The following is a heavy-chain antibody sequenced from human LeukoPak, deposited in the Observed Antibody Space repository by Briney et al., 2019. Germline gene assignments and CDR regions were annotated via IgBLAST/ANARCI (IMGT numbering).Heavy chain of an antibody. D-gene: IGHD3-16*01. J-gene: IGHJ4*02. CDR1: GFTFNNYA. V-gene: IGHV3-23*01. Sequence: GGSLRLSCAVSGFTFNNYAMSWIRQAPGRGLEWVSTITNSGGGTYHADSVKGRFTISRDNSKNTLYLQMNSLRAEDTAVYYCAKHRGRYYDYASFDYWGQGTVVTVSS. CDR2: ITNSGGGT. CDR3: AKHRGRYYDYASFDY.